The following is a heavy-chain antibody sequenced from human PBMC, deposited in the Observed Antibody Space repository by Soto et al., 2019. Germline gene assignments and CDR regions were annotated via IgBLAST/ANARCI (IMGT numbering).Heavy chain of an antibody. CDR3: ARHMGGYKNYFFDY. CDR2: FFIGGNT. CDR1: GGSMSSSSTYY. V-gene: IGHV4-39*01. D-gene: IGHD5-12*01. J-gene: IGHJ4*02. Sequence: SETLSLTCTVSGGSMSSSSTYYWGWMRQPPGKGLEWIASFFIGGNTYYNPSVKSRVTISVDTSKNQFSLKLSSVTAADTAVYYCARHMGGYKNYFFDYWGQGTLVTVSS.